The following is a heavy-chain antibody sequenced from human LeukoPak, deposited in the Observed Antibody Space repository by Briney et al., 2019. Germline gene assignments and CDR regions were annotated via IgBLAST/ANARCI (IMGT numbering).Heavy chain of an antibody. CDR3: ARAPDYGDYSDY. J-gene: IGHJ4*02. D-gene: IGHD4-17*01. Sequence: PSETLSLTCTVSGGSDSSGSFYWSWIRQPPGKGLEWIGYIYYSGSTNYSPSLKSRVTISVDTSKNQFSLKLSSVTAADTAVYYCARAPDYGDYSDYWGQGTLVTVSS. V-gene: IGHV4-61*01. CDR2: IYYSGST. CDR1: GGSDSSGSFY.